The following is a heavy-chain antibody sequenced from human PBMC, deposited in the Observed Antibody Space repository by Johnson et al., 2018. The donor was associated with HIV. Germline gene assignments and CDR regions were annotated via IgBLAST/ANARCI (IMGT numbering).Heavy chain of an antibody. D-gene: IGHD3-3*01. V-gene: IGHV3-23*04. CDR1: GFTFSNYG. Sequence: VKLVESGGGVVQPGRSLRLSCAVSGFTFSNYGMHWVRQAPGKGLEWVSAISGSGGSTYYADSVKGRFTISRDNSKNTLYLQMNSLRAEDTAVYYCARVLITIFGVEAFDIWGQGTMVTVSS. CDR2: ISGSGGST. CDR3: ARVLITIFGVEAFDI. J-gene: IGHJ3*02.